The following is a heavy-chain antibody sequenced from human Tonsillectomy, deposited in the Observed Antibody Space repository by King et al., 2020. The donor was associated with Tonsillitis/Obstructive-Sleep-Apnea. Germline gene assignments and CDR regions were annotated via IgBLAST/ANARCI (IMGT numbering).Heavy chain of an antibody. Sequence: VQLVESGGGVVQPGRSLRLSCEASGFTFSNYGMHWVRQAPGKGLEWVALIWYDGSKKYYGDSVKGRFTISRDNSKNTLYLQMNSLRAEDTAVYYCVRDRVLKGGFDPWGQGTLVTVSS. CDR1: GFTFSNYG. CDR3: VRDRVLKGGFDP. V-gene: IGHV3-33*01. CDR2: IWYDGSKK. J-gene: IGHJ5*02. D-gene: IGHD1-26*01.